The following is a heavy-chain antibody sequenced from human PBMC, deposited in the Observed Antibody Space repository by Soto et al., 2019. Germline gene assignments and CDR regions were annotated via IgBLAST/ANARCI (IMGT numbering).Heavy chain of an antibody. J-gene: IGHJ5*02. D-gene: IGHD6-19*01. CDR2: ISQSGFT. V-gene: IGHV4-34*01. CDR1: TESLRGYY. Sequence: PSETLSITCAVSTESLRGYYWTWIRQSPGKGLEWIGEISQSGFTNYNPSLESRVTLSVDTSKSEFSLHLTSMTAADTALYYCARGLFSSGWYSYFDPWGQGTPVTAPQ. CDR3: ARGLFSSGWYSYFDP.